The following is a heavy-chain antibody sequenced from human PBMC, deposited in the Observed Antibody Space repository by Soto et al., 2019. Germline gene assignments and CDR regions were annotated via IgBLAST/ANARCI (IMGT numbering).Heavy chain of an antibody. J-gene: IGHJ6*02. CDR2: IVVGSGNT. D-gene: IGHD1-26*01. Sequence: QMQLVQPGPEVKKPGTSVKVSCKASGFTFTSSAMQWVRQARGQRLEWIGWIVVGSGNTNYAQKFQERVTITRDMTTSTAYRELTSLRPEVTAVNYCATEGPRGYYYGMDVWGQGTTVTVSS. CDR3: ATEGPRGYYYGMDV. CDR1: GFTFTSSA. V-gene: IGHV1-58*02.